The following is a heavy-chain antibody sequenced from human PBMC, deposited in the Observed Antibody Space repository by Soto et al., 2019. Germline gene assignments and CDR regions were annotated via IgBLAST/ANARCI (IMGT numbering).Heavy chain of an antibody. J-gene: IGHJ4*02. Sequence: SGPTLVNPTQTLTLTCSFSGFSLTTNEVGVGWIRQPPGKALEWLAVIYGDDNRLYNPSLKNRVTIMKDTSKNHVVLIMTYMDPMYIGTYYCAHRLPRGSGLLYFDFWGQGIVVTVSS. CDR1: GFSLTTNEVG. V-gene: IGHV2-5*02. D-gene: IGHD2-21*01. CDR2: IYGDDNR. CDR3: AHRLPRGSGLLYFDF.